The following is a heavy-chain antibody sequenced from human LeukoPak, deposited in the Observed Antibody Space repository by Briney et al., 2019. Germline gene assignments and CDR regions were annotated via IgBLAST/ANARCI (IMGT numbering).Heavy chain of an antibody. Sequence: PSETLSLTCTVSGGSISSYYWSWIRQPPGKGLEWIGYIYYSGSTNYNPSLKSRVTISVDTSKNQFSLKLSSVTAADTAVYYCARGDTAMFLGYWGQGTLVTVFS. CDR1: GGSISSYY. V-gene: IGHV4-59*08. CDR3: ARGDTAMFLGY. J-gene: IGHJ4*02. CDR2: IYYSGST. D-gene: IGHD5-18*01.